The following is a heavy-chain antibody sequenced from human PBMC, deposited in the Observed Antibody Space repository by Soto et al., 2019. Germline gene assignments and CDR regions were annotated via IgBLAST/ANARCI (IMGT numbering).Heavy chain of an antibody. CDR3: AKTKADDFWSGYHEIYYYYYGMDV. V-gene: IGHV3-30*18. D-gene: IGHD3-3*01. CDR2: ISYDGSNK. Sequence: PGGSLRLSCAASGFTFSSYGMHWVRQAPGKGLEWVAVISYDGSNKYYADSVKGRFTISRDNSKNTLYLQMNSLRAEDTAVYYCAKTKADDFWSGYHEIYYYYYGMDVWGQGTTVTVSS. J-gene: IGHJ6*02. CDR1: GFTFSSYG.